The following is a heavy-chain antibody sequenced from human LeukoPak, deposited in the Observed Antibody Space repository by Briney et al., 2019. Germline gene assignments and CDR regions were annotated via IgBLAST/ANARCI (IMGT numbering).Heavy chain of an antibody. CDR3: ARDLMVGDTTTDY. Sequence: GGSLRLSCAASGFTFNSYWMHWVRQAPGKGLVWVSRISGEGSRTSYADSVRGRFTISRDNAKNTVYLQMNSLRAEDTALYFCARDLMVGDTTTDYWGQGTLVTVSS. D-gene: IGHD1-26*01. CDR2: ISGEGSRT. J-gene: IGHJ4*02. CDR1: GFTFNSYW. V-gene: IGHV3-74*01.